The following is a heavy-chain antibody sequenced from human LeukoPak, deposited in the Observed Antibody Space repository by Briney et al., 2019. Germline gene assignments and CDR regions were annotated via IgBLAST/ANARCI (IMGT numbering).Heavy chain of an antibody. Sequence: SETLSLTCTVSGGSISTYYWSWIRQPPGKGLEWIGYIYYSGSANYNPSLKSRVTISVDTSKNQFSLKLSSVTAADTAVYHCARSYGPGNYFDYWGQGTLVTVSS. CDR2: IYYSGSA. CDR1: GGSISTYY. D-gene: IGHD3-10*01. CDR3: ARSYGPGNYFDY. V-gene: IGHV4-59*01. J-gene: IGHJ4*02.